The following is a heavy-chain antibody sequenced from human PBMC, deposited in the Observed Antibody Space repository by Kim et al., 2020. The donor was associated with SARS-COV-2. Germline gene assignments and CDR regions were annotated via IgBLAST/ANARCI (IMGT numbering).Heavy chain of an antibody. CDR3: ARVGPIGYTVDY. Sequence: GGSLRLSCAASGFTFSIHSIDWVRRAPGKGLEWIIYISSTRRNIYYADSVKGRFTVSRDNAENSVYLQMDSLTDEDTAIYYCARVGPIGYTVDYWGQGTPVTVSS. D-gene: IGHD5-12*01. CDR2: ISSTRRNI. CDR1: GFTFSIHS. J-gene: IGHJ4*02. V-gene: IGHV3-48*02.